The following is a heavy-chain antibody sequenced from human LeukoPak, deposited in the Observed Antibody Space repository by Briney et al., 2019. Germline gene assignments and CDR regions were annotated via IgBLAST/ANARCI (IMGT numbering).Heavy chain of an antibody. CDR2: MNPNSGNT. D-gene: IGHD3-3*01. CDR1: GYTFTSYD. V-gene: IGHV1-8*01. Sequence: PLASVKVSCKASGYTFTSYDINWVRQATGQGLEWMGWMNPNSGNTGYAQKFQGRVTMTRNTSISTAYMELSSLRSEDTAVYYCARGSNDFWSGSLRTFDYWGQGTLVTVSS. J-gene: IGHJ4*02. CDR3: ARGSNDFWSGSLRTFDY.